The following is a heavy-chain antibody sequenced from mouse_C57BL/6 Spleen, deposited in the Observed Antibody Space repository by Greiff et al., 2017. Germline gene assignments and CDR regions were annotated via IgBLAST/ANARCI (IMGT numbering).Heavy chain of an antibody. D-gene: IGHD3-2*02. V-gene: IGHV1-82*01. J-gene: IGHJ4*01. CDR2: IYPGDGDT. CDR1: GYAFSSSW. Sequence: QVQLQQSGPELVKPGASVKISCKASGYAFSSSWMNWVKQRPGKGLEWIGRIYPGDGDTNYNGKFKGKATLTADKSSSTAYMQLSSLTSEDSAVYFCARTVGSSGPYYAMDYWGQGTSVTVSS. CDR3: ARTVGSSGPYYAMDY.